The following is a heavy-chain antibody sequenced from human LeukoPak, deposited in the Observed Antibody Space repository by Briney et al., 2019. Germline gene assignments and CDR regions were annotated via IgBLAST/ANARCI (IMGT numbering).Heavy chain of an antibody. CDR1: GYTFTSYA. CDR3: ARDNPLHCNGGSCYSKVFDY. CDR2: INAGNGNT. J-gene: IGHJ4*02. Sequence: GASVKVSCKASGYTFTSYAMHWVRQAPGQRLEWMGWINAGNGNTKYSQKFQGKVTITRDTSASTAYMELSSLRSEDTAVYYCARDNPLHCNGGSCYSKVFDYWGQGTLVTVSS. D-gene: IGHD2-15*01. V-gene: IGHV1-3*01.